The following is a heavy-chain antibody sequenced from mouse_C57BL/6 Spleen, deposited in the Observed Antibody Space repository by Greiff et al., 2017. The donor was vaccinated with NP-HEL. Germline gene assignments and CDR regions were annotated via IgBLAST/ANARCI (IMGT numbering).Heavy chain of an antibody. CDR3: ARGDYGSRYWYFDV. V-gene: IGHV5-4*03. CDR2: ISDGGSYT. Sequence: EVKLQESGGGLVKPGGSLKLSCAASGFTFSSYAMSWVRQTPEKRLEWVATISDGGSYTYYPDNVKGRFTISRDNAKNNLYLQMSHLKSEDTAMYYCARGDYGSRYWYFDVWGTGTTVTVSS. D-gene: IGHD1-1*01. CDR1: GFTFSSYA. J-gene: IGHJ1*03.